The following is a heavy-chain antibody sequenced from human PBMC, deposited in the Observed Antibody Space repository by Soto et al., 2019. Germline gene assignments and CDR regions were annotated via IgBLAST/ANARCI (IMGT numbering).Heavy chain of an antibody. D-gene: IGHD2-2*01. J-gene: IGHJ6*02. CDR1: GYIFTGYY. CDR2: INPNSGGT. CDR3: ARGPRANSVVVPAATGEDYYYYGMDV. Sequence: ASVKVSCKASGYIFTGYYMHWVRQAPGQKLGWIGRINPNSGGTNYAQKFQGRVTITADKSTSTAYMELSSLRSEDTAVYYCARGPRANSVVVPAATGEDYYYYGMDVWGQGTTVTVSS. V-gene: IGHV1-2*06.